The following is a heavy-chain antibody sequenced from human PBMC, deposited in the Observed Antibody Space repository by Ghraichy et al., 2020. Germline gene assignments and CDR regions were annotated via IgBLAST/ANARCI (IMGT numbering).Heavy chain of an antibody. CDR3: ARDVPWDTIFGVVNDAFDI. D-gene: IGHD3-3*01. Sequence: ASVKVSCKASGYTFTGYYMHWVRQAPGQGLEWMGWINPNSGGTNYAQKFQGRVTMTRDTSISTAYMELSRLRSDDTAVYYCARDVPWDTIFGVVNDAFDIWGQGTMVTVSS. V-gene: IGHV1-2*02. CDR2: INPNSGGT. CDR1: GYTFTGYY. J-gene: IGHJ3*02.